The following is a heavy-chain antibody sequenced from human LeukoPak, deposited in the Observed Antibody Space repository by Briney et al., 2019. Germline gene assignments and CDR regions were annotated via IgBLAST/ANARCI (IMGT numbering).Heavy chain of an antibody. D-gene: IGHD3-22*01. Sequence: ASVKVSCKASGGTFSSYAISWVRQAPGQGLEWMGGIIPIFGTANYAQKFQGRVTITADESTSTAYMELSSLRSEDTAVYYCASYYDSSGYFDPWGQGTLVTVSS. CDR1: GGTFSSYA. CDR2: IIPIFGTA. V-gene: IGHV1-69*13. CDR3: ASYYDSSGYFDP. J-gene: IGHJ5*02.